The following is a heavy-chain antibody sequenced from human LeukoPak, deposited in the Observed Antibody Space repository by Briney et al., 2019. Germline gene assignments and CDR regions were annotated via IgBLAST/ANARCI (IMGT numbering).Heavy chain of an antibody. CDR2: IRYDGTNK. CDR3: AKDPYSSSWYYFDY. D-gene: IGHD6-13*01. CDR1: GSTFSTYG. V-gene: IGHV3-30*02. Sequence: GGSLRLSCAASGSTFSTYGMHWVRQAPGKGLEWVAFIRYDGTNKYYADSVKGRFTISRDNSKNTLYLQMNSLRAEDTAVYYCAKDPYSSSWYYFDYWGQGTLVTVSS. J-gene: IGHJ4*02.